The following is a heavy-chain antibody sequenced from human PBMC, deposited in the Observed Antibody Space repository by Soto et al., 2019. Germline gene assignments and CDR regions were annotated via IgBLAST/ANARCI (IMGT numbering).Heavy chain of an antibody. CDR2: IYYSGST. D-gene: IGHD2-2*01. CDR3: ARERARVVPAAQGAFDI. Sequence: SETLSLTCTVSGGSISSGDYYWSWIRQPPGKGLEWIGYIYYSGSTYYNPSLKSRVTISVDTSKNQFSLKLSSVTAADTAVYYCARERARVVPAAQGAFDIWGQGTMVTVS. CDR1: GGSISSGDYY. J-gene: IGHJ3*02. V-gene: IGHV4-30-4*01.